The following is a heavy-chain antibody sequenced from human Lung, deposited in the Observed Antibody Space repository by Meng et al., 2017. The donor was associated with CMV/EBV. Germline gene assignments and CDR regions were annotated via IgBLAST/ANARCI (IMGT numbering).Heavy chain of an antibody. Sequence: ASVKVSCKASGYTFTNYYLHWVRQAPGQGLEWMGMINSRSGTTTYSQKFQGRITMTRDTSTSTVYLDLSGLRSEDSTVYYCAREEGSYDGSGAFDYWGQGXLVTVSS. V-gene: IGHV1-46*01. CDR2: INSRSGTT. J-gene: IGHJ4*02. CDR1: GYTFTNYY. CDR3: AREEGSYDGSGAFDY. D-gene: IGHD3-22*01.